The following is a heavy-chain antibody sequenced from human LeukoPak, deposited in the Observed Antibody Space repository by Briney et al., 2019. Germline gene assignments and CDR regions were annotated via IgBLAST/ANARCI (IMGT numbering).Heavy chain of an antibody. D-gene: IGHD3-9*01. CDR1: GGSISSSNYY. Sequence: SETLSLTCTVSGGSISSSNYYWGWIRQPPGKGLEWIGSIYYSGSTYYNPSLKSRVTISVDTSKNPFSLKLSSVTAADTAVYYRARTYYDILTGHSPHFDYWGQGTLVTVSS. J-gene: IGHJ4*02. CDR3: ARTYYDILTGHSPHFDY. V-gene: IGHV4-39*01. CDR2: IYYSGST.